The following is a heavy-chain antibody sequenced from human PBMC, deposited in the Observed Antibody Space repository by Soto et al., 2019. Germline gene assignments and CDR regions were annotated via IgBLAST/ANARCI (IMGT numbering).Heavy chain of an antibody. CDR2: IYHTEST. V-gene: IGHV4-38-2*01. CDR3: ATYGYSYSARFFDY. CDR1: GHCISSGVYY. J-gene: IGHJ4*02. D-gene: IGHD5-18*01. Sequence: XAILSLTCAVSGHCISSGVYYWGWVRQPPGKGLEWIGSIYHTESTYYNPSLKSRVTMSVDTSKNQLSLKLSSMTAADTAVYFCATYGYSYSARFFDYWGQGTRVTVSS.